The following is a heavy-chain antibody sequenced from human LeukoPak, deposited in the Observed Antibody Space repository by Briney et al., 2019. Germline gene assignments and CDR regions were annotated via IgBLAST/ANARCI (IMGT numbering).Heavy chain of an antibody. Sequence: GGSLRLSCAASGFTFTSYSMNWVRQAPGKGLEWVSTISGGGGSTYYADSVKGRFTISRDNSKNTLYLQMNSLRAEDTAVYYCAKLGFDYWGQGTLVTVSS. J-gene: IGHJ4*02. CDR2: ISGGGGST. CDR1: GFTFTSYS. D-gene: IGHD7-27*01. CDR3: AKLGFDY. V-gene: IGHV3-23*01.